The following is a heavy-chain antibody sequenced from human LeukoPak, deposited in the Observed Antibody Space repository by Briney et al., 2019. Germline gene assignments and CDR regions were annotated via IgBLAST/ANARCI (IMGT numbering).Heavy chain of an antibody. J-gene: IGHJ4*02. CDR3: ARNDDYGDYALGY. Sequence: KSGGSLRLSCAASGFTFSSYSMNWVRQAPGKGLELVSSISSSSSYIYYADSVKGRFTISRDNAKNSLYLQMNSLRAEDTAVYYCARNDDYGDYALGYWGQGTLVTVSS. CDR2: ISSSSSYI. CDR1: GFTFSSYS. V-gene: IGHV3-21*01. D-gene: IGHD4-17*01.